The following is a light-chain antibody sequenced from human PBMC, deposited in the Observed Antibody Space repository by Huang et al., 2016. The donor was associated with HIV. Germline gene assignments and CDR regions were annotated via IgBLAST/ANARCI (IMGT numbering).Light chain of an antibody. V-gene: IGKV3-15*01. Sequence: EIVMTQSPATLSVSPGERATLSCRASQSVSRNLAWYQQKPGQAPRLLIYGASTRGTGIPARFSGSGSGTEFTLTISSLQSEDFAVYYCQQYNNWPQTFGQGTEV. CDR3: QQYNNWPQT. CDR1: QSVSRN. J-gene: IGKJ1*01. CDR2: GAS.